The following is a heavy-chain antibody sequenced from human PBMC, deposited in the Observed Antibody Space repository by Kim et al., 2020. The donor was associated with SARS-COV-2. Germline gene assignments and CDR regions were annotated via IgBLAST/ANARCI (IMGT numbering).Heavy chain of an antibody. J-gene: IGHJ6*02. CDR1: GFTFSSYG. D-gene: IGHD4-17*01. Sequence: GGSLRLSCAASGFTFSSYGMHWVRQAPGKGLEWVAVISYDGSNKYYADSVKGRFTISRDNSKNTLYLQMNSLRAEDTAVYYCAKAGVMTTVVSAVDYGMDVWGQGTTVTVSS. V-gene: IGHV3-30*18. CDR2: ISYDGSNK. CDR3: AKAGVMTTVVSAVDYGMDV.